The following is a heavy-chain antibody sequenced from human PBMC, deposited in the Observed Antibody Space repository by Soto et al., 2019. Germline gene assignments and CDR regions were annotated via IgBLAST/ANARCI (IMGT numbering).Heavy chain of an antibody. CDR1: GFTFSSYW. Sequence: SGGSLRLSCAASGFTFSSYWMHWVRQAPGKGLVWVSRINSDGSSTSYADSVKGRFTISRDNAKNTLYLQMNSLRAEDTAVYYCARVGARYGDTSPLFWGQGTLVTVSS. D-gene: IGHD5-18*01. V-gene: IGHV3-74*01. CDR2: INSDGSST. CDR3: ARVGARYGDTSPLF. J-gene: IGHJ4*02.